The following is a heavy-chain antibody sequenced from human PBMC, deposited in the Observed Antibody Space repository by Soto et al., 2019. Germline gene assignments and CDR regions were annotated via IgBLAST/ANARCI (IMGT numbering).Heavy chain of an antibody. J-gene: IGHJ6*02. Sequence: QVQLVESGGGVVQWGGSVRLSCTASGFTFNSHTMHWVRQAPGEGLEWVAVISYDGSYKFYADSVKGRFTISRGNSKSTLYLQMNRLTAADTAIYYCARDGLTAFGIIPPGDVDVWGQGTTVTVSS. D-gene: IGHD3-3*01. CDR1: GFTFNSHT. V-gene: IGHV3-30-3*01. CDR2: ISYDGSYK. CDR3: ARDGLTAFGIIPPGDVDV.